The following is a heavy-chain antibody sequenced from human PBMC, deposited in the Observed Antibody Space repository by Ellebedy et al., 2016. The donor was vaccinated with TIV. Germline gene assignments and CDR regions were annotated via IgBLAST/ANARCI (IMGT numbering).Heavy chain of an antibody. D-gene: IGHD5-18*01. Sequence: GGSLRLXXAASSFTFNNYGMSWVRQAPGKGLEWVSTISVGGVTTYYADSVKGRFNISRDNSKNTLYLQMNSLRAEDTAVYYCAKDAAWIQLWLQYFDYWGQGTLVTVSS. CDR1: SFTFNNYG. J-gene: IGHJ4*02. CDR2: ISVGGVTT. V-gene: IGHV3-23*01. CDR3: AKDAAWIQLWLQYFDY.